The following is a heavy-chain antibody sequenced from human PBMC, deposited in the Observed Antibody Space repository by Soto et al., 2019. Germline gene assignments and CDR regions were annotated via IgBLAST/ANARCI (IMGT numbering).Heavy chain of an antibody. J-gene: IGHJ5*02. V-gene: IGHV1-18*01. CDR2: MSTSNGNT. Sequence: QVQLVQSGAEVKKPGASVKVSCKASGYTFTSYDISWVRQAPGQGLEWMGWMSTSNGNTNYAQKLQGRVTMTTDTSTSTANMALRSLRPGDTAVYFCARDRNWVDPWGQGTLVTVS. CDR1: GYTFTSYD. CDR3: ARDRNWVDP.